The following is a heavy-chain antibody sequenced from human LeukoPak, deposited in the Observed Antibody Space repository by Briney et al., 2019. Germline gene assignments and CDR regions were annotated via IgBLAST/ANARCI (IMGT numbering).Heavy chain of an antibody. CDR1: GFTFSSYS. D-gene: IGHD2-15*01. J-gene: IGHJ4*02. CDR2: ISSSDTI. CDR3: ARDPASGGFDS. V-gene: IGHV3-48*02. Sequence: GGSLRLSCAASGFTFSSYSMNWVRQAPGKGLEWVSYISSSDTIYYADSVKGRFTISRDNAKRSLYLQMNSLRDEDTAVYYCARDPASGGFDSWGQGILVTVSS.